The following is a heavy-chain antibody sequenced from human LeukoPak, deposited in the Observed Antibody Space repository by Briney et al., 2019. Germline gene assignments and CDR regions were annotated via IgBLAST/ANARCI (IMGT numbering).Heavy chain of an antibody. CDR2: IYSGGST. J-gene: IGHJ4*02. CDR3: AKRGVVIRVVLVGFHKEAYYFDS. D-gene: IGHD2-21*01. V-gene: IGHV3-66*04. CDR1: GFTVSSNY. Sequence: GGSLRLSCAASGFTVSSNYMSWVRQAPGKGLEWVSVIYSGGSTYYADSVKGRFTISRDNSKNTLYLQMNSLRAEDTAVYFCAKRGVVIRVVLVGFHKEAYYFDSWGQGALVTVSS.